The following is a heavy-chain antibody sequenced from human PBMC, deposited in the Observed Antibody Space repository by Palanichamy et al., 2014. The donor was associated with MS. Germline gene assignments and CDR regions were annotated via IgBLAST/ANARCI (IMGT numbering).Heavy chain of an antibody. D-gene: IGHD3-10*01. CDR3: AQRQYYGSGSWGAFHI. CDR2: IYWDDDK. V-gene: IGHV2-5*02. Sequence: QITLKESGPTLVKPTQTLTLTCTFSGFSLSTNGMNVGWIRQPPGKALEWLAVIYWDDDKRYSPSLNSRLTITKDTSKNRVVLTMTNMDPVDTATYYCAQRQYYGSGSWGAFHIWGQGTMVTVSS. CDR1: GFSLSTNGMN. J-gene: IGHJ3*02.